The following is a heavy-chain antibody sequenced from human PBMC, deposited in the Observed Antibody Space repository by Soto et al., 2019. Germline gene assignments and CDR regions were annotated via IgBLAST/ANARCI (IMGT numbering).Heavy chain of an antibody. CDR1: GFTFSSFW. V-gene: IGHV3-7*01. D-gene: IGHD1-26*01. CDR3: VRDRSVSYLKGFDY. CDR2: IKQDGSEK. J-gene: IGHJ4*02. Sequence: EVQLVESGGGLVQLGGSRRLSCAAPGFTFSSFWMTGVRKAPGKGLGWVANIKQDGSEKYYVDSVKGRFTISRDNARNSLFLEMKSLRSEDTAVYSCVRDRSVSYLKGFDYWGQGTLVTVSS.